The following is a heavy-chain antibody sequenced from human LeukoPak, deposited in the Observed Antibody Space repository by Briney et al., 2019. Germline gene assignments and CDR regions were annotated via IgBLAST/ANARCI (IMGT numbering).Heavy chain of an antibody. CDR3: ARLVGATHLDY. D-gene: IGHD1-26*01. CDR2: IKQDGSEK. V-gene: IGHV3-7*05. CDR1: GSTFSSNW. Sequence: TGGSLRLSCAASGSTFSSNWMSWVRQAPGKGLEWVANIKQDGSEKYYVDSVKGRFTISRDNAKNLVFLQMSSLRAEDTAVYYCARLVGATHLDYWGQGTLVTVSS. J-gene: IGHJ4*02.